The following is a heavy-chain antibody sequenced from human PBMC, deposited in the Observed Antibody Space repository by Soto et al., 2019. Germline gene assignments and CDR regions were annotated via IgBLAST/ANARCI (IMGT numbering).Heavy chain of an antibody. V-gene: IGHV4-59*08. CDR2: IYYSGST. J-gene: IGHJ4*02. CDR3: ARCGGDCYSSDY. Sequence: QVQLQESGPGLVKPSETLSLTCTVSGGSISSYYWSWIRQPPGKGLEWIGYIYYSGSTNYNPSLRSRVTIPVDTSKNQCSLKLSSVTAADTAVYYCARCGGDCYSSDYWGQATLVTVSS. D-gene: IGHD2-21*02. CDR1: GGSISSYY.